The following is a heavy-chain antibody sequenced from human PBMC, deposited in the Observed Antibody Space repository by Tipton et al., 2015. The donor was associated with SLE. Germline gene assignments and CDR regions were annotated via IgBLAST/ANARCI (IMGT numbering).Heavy chain of an antibody. CDR2: ISSSGSTI. Sequence: SLRLSCAASGFTFSDYYMSWIRQAPGKGLEWVSYISSSGSTIYYADSVKGRFTISRDNAKNSLYLQMNSLRTEDTALYYCAKGMYYYGSGSYYFPFDYWGQGTLVTVSS. V-gene: IGHV3-11*01. CDR3: AKGMYYYGSGSYYFPFDY. CDR1: GFTFSDYY. D-gene: IGHD3-10*01. J-gene: IGHJ4*02.